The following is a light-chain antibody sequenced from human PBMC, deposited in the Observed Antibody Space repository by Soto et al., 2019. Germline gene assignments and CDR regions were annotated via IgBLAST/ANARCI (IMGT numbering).Light chain of an antibody. Sequence: ETVMTQSPATLSVSPGERATLSCRASQSVNSRLAWYQQRPGQAPMLVIYDASTRATGIPPRFSGSGSGTDFTLTISSLQSEDFAIYFCQQYKYWPPITFGGGTKVEIK. CDR1: QSVNSR. CDR2: DAS. CDR3: QQYKYWPPIT. V-gene: IGKV3-15*01. J-gene: IGKJ4*01.